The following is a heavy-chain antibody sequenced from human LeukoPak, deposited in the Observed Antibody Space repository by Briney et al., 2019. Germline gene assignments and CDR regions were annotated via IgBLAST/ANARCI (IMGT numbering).Heavy chain of an antibody. CDR2: IIHICGTA. J-gene: IGHJ4*02. V-gene: IGHV1-69*06. CDR1: GYTFTGYY. CDR3: ARDGVAARPFDY. D-gene: IGHD6-6*01. Sequence: GASVKVSCKASGYTFTGYYMHWVRQAPGQRLEWMVGIIHICGTANYAQKFQGRVTITADKSTTTAYMELSSLRSEDTAVYYCARDGVAARPFDYWGQGTLVTVSS.